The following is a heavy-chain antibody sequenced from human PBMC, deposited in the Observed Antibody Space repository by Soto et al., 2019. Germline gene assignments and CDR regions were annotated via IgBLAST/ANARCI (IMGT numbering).Heavy chain of an antibody. J-gene: IGHJ5*02. V-gene: IGHV4-31*01. D-gene: IGHD2-15*01. CDR3: ARGVAS. CDR2: IYYSGST. CDR1: GGSISSGGYY. Sequence: QVQLQESGPGLVKPSQTLSLTCTVSGGSISSGGYYWSWIRQHPGKGLEWIGYIYYSGSTSYNPXLXSXXTIFVDTSKNQFSLRLSSVTAADTAVYYCARGVASWGQGTLVTVSS.